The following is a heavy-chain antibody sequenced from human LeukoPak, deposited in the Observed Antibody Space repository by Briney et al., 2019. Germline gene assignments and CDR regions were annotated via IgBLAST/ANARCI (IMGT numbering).Heavy chain of an antibody. V-gene: IGHV1-18*01. J-gene: IGHJ6*03. CDR2: ISAYNGNT. CDR3: ARDQYSSSWYDYYYYMDV. D-gene: IGHD6-13*01. CDR1: GYTFTSYG. Sequence: ASVKVSCKASGYTFTSYGISWVRQVPGQGPEWMGWISAYNGNTNYAQKLQGRVTMTTDTSTSAAYMELRSLRSDDTAVYYCARDQYSSSWYDYYYYMDVWGKGTTVTVSS.